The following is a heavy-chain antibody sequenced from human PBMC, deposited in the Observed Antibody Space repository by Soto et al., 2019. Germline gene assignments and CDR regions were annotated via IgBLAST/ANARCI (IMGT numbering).Heavy chain of an antibody. D-gene: IGHD6-13*01. CDR1: GYTLTSYG. Sequence: ASVMVSCKASGYTLTSYGISWVRQAPGQGLEWVGWISAYNGNTNYAQKLQGRVTMTTDTSTSTAYMELRSLRSGDTAVYYCARIVAAAHFDYWGQGTLVTVSS. CDR3: ARIVAAAHFDY. J-gene: IGHJ4*02. V-gene: IGHV1-18*01. CDR2: ISAYNGNT.